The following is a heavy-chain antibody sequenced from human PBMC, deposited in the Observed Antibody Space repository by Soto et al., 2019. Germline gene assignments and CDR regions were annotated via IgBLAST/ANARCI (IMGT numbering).Heavy chain of an antibody. J-gene: IGHJ6*02. Sequence: SETLSLTCTVSGGSISSYYWSWIRQPPGKGLEWIGYIYYSGSTKYNPSLKSRVTISVDTSKNQFSLKLSSVTAADTAVYYCPRVKWSSSWLREDYGMDVWGQGTKVTASS. D-gene: IGHD6-13*01. V-gene: IGHV4-59*01. CDR2: IYYSGST. CDR1: GGSISSYY. CDR3: PRVKWSSSWLREDYGMDV.